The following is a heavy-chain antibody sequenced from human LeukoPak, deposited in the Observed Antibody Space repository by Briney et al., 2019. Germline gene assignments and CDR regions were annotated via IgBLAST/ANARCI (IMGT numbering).Heavy chain of an antibody. D-gene: IGHD4-11*01. CDR2: INNKGSRT. J-gene: IGHJ3*02. V-gene: IGHV3-64*01. CDR1: GFTFSNYA. Sequence: PGGSLRLSCAASGFTFSNYAMHWVRQAPGKGLEYGSGINNKGSRTYFANSVTGRFTISRDNSKNTLYLQMGSLRAEDMAVYYCGRERYSNYDGDGFDIWGQGTMVTVSS. CDR3: GRERYSNYDGDGFDI.